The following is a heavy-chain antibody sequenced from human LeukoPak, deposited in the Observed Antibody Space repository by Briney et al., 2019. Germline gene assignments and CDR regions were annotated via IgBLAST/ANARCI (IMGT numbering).Heavy chain of an antibody. CDR2: INPSGGST. V-gene: IGHV1-46*01. D-gene: IGHD2-15*01. CDR1: GYTFTSYY. Sequence: ASVKVSCKASGYTFTSYYMHWVRQAPGQGLEWTGIINPSGGSTSYAQKFQGRVTMTRDTSTSTVYMELSSLRSEDTAVYYCARGARYCSGGSCRFDPWGQGTLVTVSS. CDR3: ARGARYCSGGSCRFDP. J-gene: IGHJ5*02.